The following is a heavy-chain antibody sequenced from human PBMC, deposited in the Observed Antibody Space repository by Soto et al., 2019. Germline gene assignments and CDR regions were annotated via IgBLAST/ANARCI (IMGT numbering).Heavy chain of an antibody. D-gene: IGHD5-18*01. Sequence: PSETLSLTCTVSGGSISSYYWSWIRQPPGKGLEWIGEIYYSGSTNYNPSLKSRITLSVDTSKNQFSLKVSSVTAADTAVYYCARGHRAMEYYYYYGMDVWGQGTTVTVSS. CDR3: ARGHRAMEYYYYYGMDV. J-gene: IGHJ6*02. V-gene: IGHV4-59*01. CDR1: GGSISSYY. CDR2: IYYSGST.